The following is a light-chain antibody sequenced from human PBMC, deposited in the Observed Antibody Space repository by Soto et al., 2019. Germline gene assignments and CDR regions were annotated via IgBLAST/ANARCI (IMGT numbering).Light chain of an antibody. CDR2: DAS. J-gene: IGKJ5*01. Sequence: EIVLTQSPATLSLSPGESATLSCRASQSVGSYLAWYQQKPGQAPRLLIYDASNRASGIPARFSGSGSGTDFTLTISSLEPEEFAVYYCQQRGNWPPITFGQGTRLEIQ. V-gene: IGKV3-11*01. CDR3: QQRGNWPPIT. CDR1: QSVGSY.